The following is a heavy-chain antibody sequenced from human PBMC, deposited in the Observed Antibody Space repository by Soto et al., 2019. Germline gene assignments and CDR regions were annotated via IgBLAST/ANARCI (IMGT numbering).Heavy chain of an antibody. Sequence: QVQLVQSGAEVKKPGSSVKVSCKASGGTFSSYAISWVRQAPGQGLEWMGGIIPIFGTANYAQKYQGRVTITADESTSTAYMELSSLRSEDTAVYYCARSSIAARPPHLFYYFDSWGQGTLVTVSS. V-gene: IGHV1-69*01. J-gene: IGHJ4*02. CDR2: IIPIFGTA. CDR1: GGTFSSYA. CDR3: ARSSIAARPPHLFYYFDS. D-gene: IGHD6-6*01.